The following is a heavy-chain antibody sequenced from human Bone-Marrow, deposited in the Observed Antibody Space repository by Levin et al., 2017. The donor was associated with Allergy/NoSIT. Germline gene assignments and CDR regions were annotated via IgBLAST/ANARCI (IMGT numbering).Heavy chain of an antibody. V-gene: IGHV1-8*01. D-gene: IGHD2-8*01. Sequence: GESLKISCKASGYTFTSYDINWVRQATGQGLEWMGWMNPNSGNTGYAQKFQGRVTMTRNTSTSTAYMELSSLRSEDTAVYYCARGLVGNGVCCTDYWGQGTLVTVSS. CDR3: ARGLVGNGVCCTDY. J-gene: IGHJ4*02. CDR2: MNPNSGNT. CDR1: GYTFTSYD.